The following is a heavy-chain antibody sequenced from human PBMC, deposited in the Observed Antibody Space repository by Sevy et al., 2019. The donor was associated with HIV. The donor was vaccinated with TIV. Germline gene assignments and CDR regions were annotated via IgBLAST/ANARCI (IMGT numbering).Heavy chain of an antibody. D-gene: IGHD2-21*02. Sequence: GGSLRLSCAASGFTFDDYGMSWVRQAPGKGLEWVSSINWDGSSTGYADSVKGRFTISRDNVKNSLHLQMTSLRAEDTAFYYCAREKSCGGACYHFDHWGQGTLVTVSS. V-gene: IGHV3-20*04. CDR2: INWDGSST. CDR1: GFTFDDYG. J-gene: IGHJ4*02. CDR3: AREKSCGGACYHFDH.